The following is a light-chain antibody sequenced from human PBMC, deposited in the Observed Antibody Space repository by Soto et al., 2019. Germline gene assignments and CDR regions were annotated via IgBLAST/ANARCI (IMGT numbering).Light chain of an antibody. CDR1: SSNIGNNA. CDR3: AAWDDSLNALG. J-gene: IGLJ2*01. Sequence: QSVLTQPPSVSEAPRQRVTISCSGSSSNIGNNAVNWYQQLPGKAPKLLIYDDDLLPSGVSDRFSGSKSGTSASLAISGLQSEDEADYYCAAWDDSLNALGFGGGTKLTVL. CDR2: DDD. V-gene: IGLV1-36*01.